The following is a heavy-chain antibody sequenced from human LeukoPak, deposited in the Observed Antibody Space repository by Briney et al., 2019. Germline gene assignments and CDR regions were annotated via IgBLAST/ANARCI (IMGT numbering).Heavy chain of an antibody. V-gene: IGHV4-59*01. Sequence: YYSGSTHYTPSLKSRVTISVDTSKHQFSLKLSSVTAADTAVYYCARDLGITIFGVVQIYFDYWGQGTLVTVSS. J-gene: IGHJ4*02. D-gene: IGHD3-3*01. CDR3: ARDLGITIFGVVQIYFDY. CDR2: YYSGST.